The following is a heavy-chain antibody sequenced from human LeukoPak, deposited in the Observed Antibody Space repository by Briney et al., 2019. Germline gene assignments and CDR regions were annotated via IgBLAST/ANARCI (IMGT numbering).Heavy chain of an antibody. Sequence: PGGSLRLSCVASGFTFSNYGMHWVRQAPGKGLEWVAVVSYDRITKYYADSVKGRFSISRDNSKNTLSLEMNSLRPEDTAVYYCARLYLPATRFDYWGQGTLVTVSS. J-gene: IGHJ4*02. CDR3: ARLYLPATRFDY. CDR2: VSYDRITK. V-gene: IGHV3-30*03. CDR1: GFTFSNYG. D-gene: IGHD5-24*01.